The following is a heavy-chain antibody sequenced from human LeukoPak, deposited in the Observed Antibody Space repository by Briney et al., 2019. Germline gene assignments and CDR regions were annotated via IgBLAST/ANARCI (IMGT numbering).Heavy chain of an antibody. J-gene: IGHJ5*02. CDR3: ARTYYYGSGGYNWFDP. V-gene: IGHV4-61*01. CDR2: MYYSGST. Sequence: PSETLSLTCTVSGGSVSSGSYYWSWIRQPPGKGLEWIGYMYYSGSTNYNPSLKSRVTISVDTSKNQFSLKLSSVTAADTAVYYCARTYYYGSGGYNWFDPWGQGTLVTVSS. D-gene: IGHD3-10*01. CDR1: GGSVSSGSYY.